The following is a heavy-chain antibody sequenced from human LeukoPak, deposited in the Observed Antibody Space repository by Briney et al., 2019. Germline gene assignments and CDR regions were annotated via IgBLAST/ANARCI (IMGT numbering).Heavy chain of an antibody. CDR2: IKEDGTKK. Sequence: GGSLRLSCATSGFTFNTFWMSWVRQTPGKGLEWVANIKEDGTKKYYVDSVKGRFTISRDNAENSLYLQMNSLRAEDTAVYYCARDAAGYDPWGQGTLVTVSS. CDR1: GFTFNTFW. V-gene: IGHV3-7*01. CDR3: ARDAAGYDP. J-gene: IGHJ5*02. D-gene: IGHD6-13*01.